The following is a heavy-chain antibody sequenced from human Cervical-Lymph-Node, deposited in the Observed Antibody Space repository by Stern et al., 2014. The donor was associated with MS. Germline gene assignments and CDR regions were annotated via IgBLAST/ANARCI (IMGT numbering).Heavy chain of an antibody. D-gene: IGHD3-10*01. J-gene: IGHJ4*02. CDR2: TFLNDER. V-gene: IGHV2-26*01. CDR1: GFSLSNGRMG. Sequence: SGPVLVKPKETLMLTCTVSGFSLSNGRMGVSWIRQPPGQALEWLAHTFLNDERSYSTSLTSMLTISNDTSRSQVILTMTNMDPVDTATYFCARILYDGAYRGDYWGQGILVTVSS. CDR3: ARILYDGAYRGDY.